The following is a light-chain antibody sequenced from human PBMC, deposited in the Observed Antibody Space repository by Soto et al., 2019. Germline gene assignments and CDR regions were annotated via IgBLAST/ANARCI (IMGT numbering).Light chain of an antibody. Sequence: IVLTQSPGTLSWSLGERATLSCRASQSVSQYLAWYQQKPGQAPRLLIYGASSRANGIPDRFSGSGSGTELTVTNNGLEPEDVAVYYCQQYATSARLTFGPGTNVDI. CDR3: QQYATSARLT. CDR2: GAS. J-gene: IGKJ3*01. V-gene: IGKV3-20*01. CDR1: QSVSQY.